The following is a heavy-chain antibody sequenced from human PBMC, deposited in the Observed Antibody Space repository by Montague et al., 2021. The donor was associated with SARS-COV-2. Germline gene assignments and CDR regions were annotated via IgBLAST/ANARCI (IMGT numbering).Heavy chain of an antibody. D-gene: IGHD6-6*01. Sequence: SLRLSCAAPGFTVRTHYMSWVRQAPGKGLDYVSIIYPDDATFYADSVRGRFTISRDSSKNTLFLQMNSLRVEDTAFYYCASDVVPNGLDNWGQGTLVTVSS. CDR2: IYPDDAT. CDR3: ASDVVPNGLDN. J-gene: IGHJ4*02. V-gene: IGHV3-53*01. CDR1: GFTVRTHY.